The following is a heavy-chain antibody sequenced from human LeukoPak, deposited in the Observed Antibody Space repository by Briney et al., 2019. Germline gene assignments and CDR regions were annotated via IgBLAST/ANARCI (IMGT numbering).Heavy chain of an antibody. Sequence: PEGSLRLSCAASRFTFSSYAMGWVRQAPGRGLEWVSSIDHSGTFTYYADSVKGRFTISRDNSKSTLYLQMNSLRAEDTALYYCAKRSSSSSPPYFDYCGQGTLVTVSS. CDR3: AKRSSSSSPPYFDY. V-gene: IGHV3-23*01. CDR2: IDHSGTFT. J-gene: IGHJ4*02. D-gene: IGHD6-6*01. CDR1: RFTFSSYA.